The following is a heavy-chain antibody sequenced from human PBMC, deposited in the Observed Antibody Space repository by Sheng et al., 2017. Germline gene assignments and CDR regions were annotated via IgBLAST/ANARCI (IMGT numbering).Heavy chain of an antibody. CDR2: IYSGGST. J-gene: IGHJ4*02. CDR1: GFTVSSNY. Sequence: EVQLVESGGGLIQPGGSLRLSCAASGFTVSSNYMSWVRQAPGKGLEWVSVIYSGGSTYYADSVKGRFTISRDNSKNTLYLQMNSLRAEDTAVYYCARGAYYYGSGSYYNDYWGQGNAGHRLL. CDR3: ARGAYYYGSGSYYNDY. V-gene: IGHV3-53*01. D-gene: IGHD3-10*01.